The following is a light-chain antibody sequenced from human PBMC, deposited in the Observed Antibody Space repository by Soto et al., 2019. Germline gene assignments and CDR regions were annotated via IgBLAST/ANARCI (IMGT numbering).Light chain of an antibody. V-gene: IGLV2-23*01. J-gene: IGLJ2*01. CDR1: SSDVGSYNL. Sequence: QSVLTQPASVSGSPGQSITISCTGTSSDVGSYNLVSWYQQHPGKAPKFMIYEGSKRPSGVSNRFSGSKSGNTASLTISGIQAEDEADYYCCSYAGSSTYVVFGGGPKLTVL. CDR3: CSYAGSSTYVV. CDR2: EGS.